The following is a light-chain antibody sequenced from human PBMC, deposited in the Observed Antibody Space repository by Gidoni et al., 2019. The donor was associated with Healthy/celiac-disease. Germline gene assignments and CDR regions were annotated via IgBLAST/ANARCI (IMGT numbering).Light chain of an antibody. V-gene: IGKV3-20*01. J-gene: IGKJ2*01. CDR1: KSVSSSY. CDR3: QQDGSSPDT. CDR2: GAS. Sequence: EIVLTQSPRTLSLPPGERATLSCRASKSVSSSYLAWYQQKPGQAPRLLIYGASSRATGIPDMFSGSASATYFTLTISILDPEYVAVYYCQQDGSSPDTFGQGTKLEIK.